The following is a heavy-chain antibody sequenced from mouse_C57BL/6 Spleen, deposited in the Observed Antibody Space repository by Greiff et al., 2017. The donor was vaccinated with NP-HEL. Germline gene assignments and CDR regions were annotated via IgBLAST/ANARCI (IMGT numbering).Heavy chain of an antibody. J-gene: IGHJ1*03. CDR1: GFTFTDYY. D-gene: IGHD4-1*01. Sequence: EVQLVESGGGLVQPGGSLSLSCAASGFTFTDYYMSWVRQPPGKALEWLGFIRNKANGYTTEYSASVKGRFTISRDNSQSILYLQMNALRAEDSATYYCAKTGTNWYFDVWGTGTTVTVSS. CDR3: AKTGTNWYFDV. CDR2: IRNKANGYTT. V-gene: IGHV7-3*03.